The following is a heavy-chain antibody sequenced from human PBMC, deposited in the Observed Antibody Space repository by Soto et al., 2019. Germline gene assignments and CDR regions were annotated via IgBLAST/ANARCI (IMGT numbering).Heavy chain of an antibody. CDR3: ARDRRGSFLFDY. CDR1: GYTLTNYA. D-gene: IGHD1-26*01. V-gene: IGHV1-3*01. CDR2: INAGSGNT. J-gene: IGHJ4*02. Sequence: QVHLVQSGAEVKKPGASLRVSCKASGYTLTNYAIHWVRQAPGQRLEWMGYINAGSGNTKYSQKFQGRVTITRDTSASTVYMELSSLRSEDTAVYYCARDRRGSFLFDYWGQGTLVTVSS.